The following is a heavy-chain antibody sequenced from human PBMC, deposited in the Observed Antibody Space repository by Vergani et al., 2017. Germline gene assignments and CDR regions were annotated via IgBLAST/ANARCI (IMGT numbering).Heavy chain of an antibody. V-gene: IGHV4-61*02. Sequence: QVQLQESGPGLVKPSQTLSLTCTVSGGSISSGSYYWSWIRQPAGKGLEWIGRIYTSGSTYYNPSLKSRVTISVDTSKNQFSLKLSSVTAADTAVYYCARWLGLGMTDYMDVWGKGTTVTVSS. D-gene: IGHD7-27*01. J-gene: IGHJ6*03. CDR2: IYTSGST. CDR1: GGSISSGSYY. CDR3: ARWLGLGMTDYMDV.